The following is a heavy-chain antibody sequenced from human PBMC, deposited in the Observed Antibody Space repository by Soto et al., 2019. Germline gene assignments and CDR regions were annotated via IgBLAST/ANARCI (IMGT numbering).Heavy chain of an antibody. D-gene: IGHD3-22*01. Sequence: QVQLVQSGAEVKKPGSSVKVSCKASGGTFSSYAISWVRQAPGQGLEWMGGIIPIFGTANYAQKFQGRDTSTADESTSTAYMELSSLRTEDTAVYYCARSARTYDSSASYGMDVWGQGTTVTVSS. V-gene: IGHV1-69*01. CDR1: GGTFSSYA. CDR3: ARSARTYDSSASYGMDV. J-gene: IGHJ6*02. CDR2: IIPIFGTA.